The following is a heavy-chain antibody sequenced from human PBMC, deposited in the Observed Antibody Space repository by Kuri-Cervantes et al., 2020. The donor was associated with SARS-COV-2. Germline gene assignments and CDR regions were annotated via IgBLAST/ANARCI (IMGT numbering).Heavy chain of an antibody. CDR1: GYTFTNYW. CDR2: IYPGDSKT. CDR3: AREEGANSFDS. V-gene: IGHV5-51*01. J-gene: IGHJ4*02. D-gene: IGHD1-26*01. Sequence: GGSLRLSCRGSGYTFTNYWIGWVRQVPGKGLEWMGIIYPGDSKTKYNPSFQGQVTISADKSITTAFLQWTSLKASDTAIYYCAREEGANSFDSWGQGTLVTVSS.